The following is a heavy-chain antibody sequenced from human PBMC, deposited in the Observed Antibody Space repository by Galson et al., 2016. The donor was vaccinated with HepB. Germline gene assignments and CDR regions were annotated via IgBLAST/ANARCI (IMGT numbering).Heavy chain of an antibody. V-gene: IGHV4-59*01. Sequence: SETLSLTCAVYGGSFSSYYWNWIRQPPGKGLEWIGYIYYSGSTNYNPSLKSRVTISVDTSKNQFSLKLSSVTAADTAVYYCARGDGYNFHWGQGTLVTVSS. CDR3: ARGDGYNFH. J-gene: IGHJ4*02. CDR1: GGSFSSYY. D-gene: IGHD5-24*01. CDR2: IYYSGST.